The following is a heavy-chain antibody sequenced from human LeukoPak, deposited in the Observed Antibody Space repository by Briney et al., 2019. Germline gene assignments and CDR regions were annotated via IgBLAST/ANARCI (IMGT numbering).Heavy chain of an antibody. CDR1: VFTFSSYA. Sequence: GGSLRLSCAASVFTFSSYAMSWVRQAPGKGLEWVSAISGSGGSTYYADSVKGRFTISRDNSKNTLYLQMNSLRAEDTAVYYCAKDRLYVPASGNWFDTWGQGNLVTVSS. CDR3: AKDRLYVPASGNWFDT. J-gene: IGHJ5*02. CDR2: ISGSGGST. V-gene: IGHV3-23*01. D-gene: IGHD2-2*01.